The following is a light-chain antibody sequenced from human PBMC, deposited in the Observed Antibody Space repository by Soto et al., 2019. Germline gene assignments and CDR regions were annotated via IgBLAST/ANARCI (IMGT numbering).Light chain of an antibody. Sequence: QSALTQPPSASGSPGQSVTISCPGTSIDVGCYNYVSWYQQHPGKAPKIMIYEVTKRPSGVPDRFSGSKSGNTASLTVSGLQAEDEADYYCCSFAGNKILYAFGTGTKVTVL. J-gene: IGLJ1*01. CDR1: SIDVGCYNY. CDR3: CSFAGNKILYA. V-gene: IGLV2-8*01. CDR2: EVT.